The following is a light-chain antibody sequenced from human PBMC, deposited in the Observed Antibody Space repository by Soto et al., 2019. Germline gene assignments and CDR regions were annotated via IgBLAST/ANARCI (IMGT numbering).Light chain of an antibody. CDR3: SSYTSSRIWV. V-gene: IGLV2-14*01. Sequence: QSALTQPASVSGSPGQSITISCTGTNSDVGGYNYVSWYQQHPGKAPKLMIYEVNNRPSGVSNRFSGSKSGNTASLTISGLQAEDDSDYYCSSYTSSRIWVFGGGTQLTVL. CDR1: NSDVGGYNY. J-gene: IGLJ3*02. CDR2: EVN.